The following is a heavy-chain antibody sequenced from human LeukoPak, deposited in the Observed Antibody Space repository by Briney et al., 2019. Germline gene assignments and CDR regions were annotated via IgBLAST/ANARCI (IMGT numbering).Heavy chain of an antibody. D-gene: IGHD3-22*01. V-gene: IGHV1-2*02. J-gene: IGHJ4*02. CDR2: INPNSGGT. Sequence: ASVKVSCKASGYTFTGYYMHWVRQAPGQGLEWMGWINPNSGGTNYAQKFQGRVTMTRDTSISTAYMKLSRLRSDDTAVYYCAGASGFDSSGYYPGGAYWGQGTLVTVSS. CDR1: GYTFTGYY. CDR3: AGASGFDSSGYYPGGAY.